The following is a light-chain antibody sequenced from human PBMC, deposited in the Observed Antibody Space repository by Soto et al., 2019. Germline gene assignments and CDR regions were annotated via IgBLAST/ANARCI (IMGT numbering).Light chain of an antibody. V-gene: IGKV1-33*01. CDR1: QDIKYY. CDR3: QQYDNLPLT. CDR2: DAS. Sequence: DIQMTQSPSSLSASVGDRVTITCQASQDIKYYLNWYQQKSGKAPKLLIYDASDLETGVPSRFSGSGSGTDFTFTISSLQPEDIATYYCQQYDNLPLTFGGGTKVDIK. J-gene: IGKJ4*01.